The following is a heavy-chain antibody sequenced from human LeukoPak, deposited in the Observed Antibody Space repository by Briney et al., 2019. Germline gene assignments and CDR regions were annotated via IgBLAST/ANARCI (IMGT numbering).Heavy chain of an antibody. Sequence: SQTLSLTPAISGDSVSSNSGAWRWIRQSPSRGLEWLGRTYYRSKWYNDYAVSVKSRITINPDTSKNQFSRQLTSVPPEDPAVYYCAPGYRPRWLLDHWGQGTLVTVSS. CDR1: GDSVSSNSGA. V-gene: IGHV6-1*01. CDR2: TYYRSKWYN. CDR3: APGYRPRWLLDH. D-gene: IGHD6-13*01. J-gene: IGHJ4*02.